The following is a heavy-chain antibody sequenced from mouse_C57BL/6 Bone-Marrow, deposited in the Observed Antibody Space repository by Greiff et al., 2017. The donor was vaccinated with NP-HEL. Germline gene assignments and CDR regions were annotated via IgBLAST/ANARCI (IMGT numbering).Heavy chain of an antibody. V-gene: IGHV1-53*01. Sequence: VQLQQPGTELVKPGASVKLSCKASGYTFTSYWMHWVKQRPGQGLEWIGNINPSSGGTNYNEKFKSKATLTVDKSSSTAYMQLSRLTSEDSAVFYGARSGPSGAPFRRARDYWGQGTTVTVSS. J-gene: IGHJ4*01. CDR3: ARSGPSGAPFRRARDY. CDR1: GYTFTSYW. CDR2: INPSSGGT. D-gene: IGHD2-10*02.